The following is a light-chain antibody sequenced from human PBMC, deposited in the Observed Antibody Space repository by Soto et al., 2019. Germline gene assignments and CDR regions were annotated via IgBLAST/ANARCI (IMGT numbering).Light chain of an antibody. CDR2: GAS. J-gene: IGKJ5*01. CDR1: QSVSSNY. Sequence: EIVLTQSPGTLSLSPGERATLSRRASQSVSSNYLAWYQQKPGQAPRLLISGASTRATGIPDRFSGSGSGTDFTLTISRLEPEDFAVYYCQQYGSSPRITFGQGTRLEIK. V-gene: IGKV3-20*01. CDR3: QQYGSSPRIT.